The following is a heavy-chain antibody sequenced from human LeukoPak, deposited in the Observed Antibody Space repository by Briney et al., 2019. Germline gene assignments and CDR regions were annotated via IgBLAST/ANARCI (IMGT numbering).Heavy chain of an antibody. CDR1: GGSISSSSYY. J-gene: IGHJ5*02. D-gene: IGHD3-9*01. V-gene: IGHV4-31*03. CDR3: ARDSGLRYFDWFGFDP. CDR2: IYYSGST. Sequence: PSETLSLTCTVSGGSISSSSYYWGWLRQHPGKGLEWIVYIYYSGSTYYNPSLKSRVTISVDTSKNQFSLKLSSVTAADTAVYYCARDSGLRYFDWFGFDPWGQGTLVTVSS.